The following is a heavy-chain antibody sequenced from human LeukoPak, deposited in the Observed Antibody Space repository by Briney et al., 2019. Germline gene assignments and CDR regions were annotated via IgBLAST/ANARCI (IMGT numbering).Heavy chain of an antibody. V-gene: IGHV3-74*01. Sequence: PGGSLRLSCAASGFTFSSYWMHWVRQAPGKGLVWVSRINSDGSSTSYADSVKGRFTISRDNAKNTLYLQMNSLRAEDTAVYYCARRGQDCSSASCYAGAFDYWGQGTLVTVSS. J-gene: IGHJ4*02. D-gene: IGHD2-2*01. CDR1: GFTFSSYW. CDR3: ARRGQDCSSASCYAGAFDY. CDR2: INSDGSST.